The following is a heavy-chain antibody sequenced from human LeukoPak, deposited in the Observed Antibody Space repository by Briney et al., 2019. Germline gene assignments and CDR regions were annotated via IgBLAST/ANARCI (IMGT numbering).Heavy chain of an antibody. V-gene: IGHV4-59*12. J-gene: IGHJ4*02. D-gene: IGHD2-2*01. CDR1: GGSISSYH. CDR3: ARGTRNAFDY. Sequence: SGTLSLTCTVSGGSISSYHWSWFRQAPGKGLEWIGYIYDSGSTNFNPSLKSRVTISVDTSKNQFSLQLNSMTPEDTAVYYCARGTRNAFDYWGQGILVTVSS. CDR2: IYDSGST.